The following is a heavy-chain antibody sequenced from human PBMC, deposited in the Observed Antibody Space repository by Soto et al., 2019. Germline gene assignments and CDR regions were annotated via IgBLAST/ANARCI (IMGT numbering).Heavy chain of an antibody. Sequence: PGGSLRLSCAASGFTVSSNYMSWVRQAPGKGLEWVSVIYSGGSTYYADSVKGRFTISRDNSKNTLYLQMNSLRAEDTAVYYCARVYSSSWYRAMDVWGQGTTVTVSS. CDR3: ARVYSSSWYRAMDV. CDR2: IYSGGST. D-gene: IGHD6-13*01. CDR1: GFTVSSNY. J-gene: IGHJ6*02. V-gene: IGHV3-53*01.